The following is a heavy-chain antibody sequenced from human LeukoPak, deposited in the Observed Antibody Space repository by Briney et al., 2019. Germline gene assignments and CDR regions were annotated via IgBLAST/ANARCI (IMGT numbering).Heavy chain of an antibody. CDR3: ARDVAFDI. J-gene: IGHJ3*02. CDR1: GFTFSSYA. CDR2: ISYDGSNK. Sequence: GGSPRLSCAASGFTFSSYAMHWVRQAPGKGLEWVAVISYDGSNKYYADSVKGRFTISRDNSKNTLYLQMNSLRAEDTAVYYCARDVAFDIWGQGTMVTVSS. V-gene: IGHV3-30*04.